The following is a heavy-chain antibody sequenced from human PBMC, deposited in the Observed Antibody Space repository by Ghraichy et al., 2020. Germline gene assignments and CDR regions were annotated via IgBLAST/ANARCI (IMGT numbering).Heavy chain of an antibody. CDR1: GGSISSYY. V-gene: IGHV4-4*07. CDR3: ARDLWAADAFDI. CDR2: IYTSGST. D-gene: IGHD2/OR15-2a*01. Sequence: SETLSLTCIVSGGSISSYYWSWIRQPAGKGLEWIGRIYTSGSTNYNPSLKSRVTMSVDTSKNQFSLKLSSVTAADTAVYYCARDLWAADAFDIWGQGTMVTVSP. J-gene: IGHJ3*02.